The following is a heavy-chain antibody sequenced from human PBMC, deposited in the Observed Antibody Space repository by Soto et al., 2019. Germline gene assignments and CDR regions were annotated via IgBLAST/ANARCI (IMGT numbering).Heavy chain of an antibody. CDR3: AKDPNYDVWSGFSAGYFDY. CDR1: GFSFSSFA. J-gene: IGHJ4*02. CDR2: VSGRGGDT. V-gene: IGHV3-23*01. D-gene: IGHD3-3*01. Sequence: EVHLLQSGGGLVQPGGSLRLSCAASGFSFSSFALSWVRQSPGKGLEWVAAVSGRGGDTYYANSVKGRFTISRDNSQNTLFLQMNSLRAEDAAIYYCAKDPNYDVWSGFSAGYFDYWGQGTLVTVSS.